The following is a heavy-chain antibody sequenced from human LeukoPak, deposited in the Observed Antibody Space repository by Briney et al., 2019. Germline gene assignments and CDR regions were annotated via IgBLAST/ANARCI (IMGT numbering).Heavy chain of an antibody. V-gene: IGHV3-48*02. D-gene: IGHD4-17*01. CDR1: GFTFSSYS. J-gene: IGHJ4*02. Sequence: GGALRLSCAASGFTFSSYSMIWVRQAPGQGLEWISYFSNRSGTISYADSVKGRFAISRDNAMNSLYLQMNSLRDEDTAVYYCARDQDYVFDYWGQGTLVTVSS. CDR3: ARDQDYVFDY. CDR2: FSNRSGTI.